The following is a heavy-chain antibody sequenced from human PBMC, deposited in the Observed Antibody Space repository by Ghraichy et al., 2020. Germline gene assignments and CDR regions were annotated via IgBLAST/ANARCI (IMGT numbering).Heavy chain of an antibody. CDR3: ARRSPGSFYFDY. V-gene: IGHV3-48*02. CDR1: GFPYSSHS. J-gene: IGHJ4*02. CDR2: ISSGSSSI. Sequence: GSLRLSCTTSGFPYSSHSMSWVRQAPGKGLEWVSYISSGSSSIYYADSVKGRFTISRDNAKNSLYLQMNSLRDEDAAVYYCARRSPGSFYFDYWGQGALVTVSS. D-gene: IGHD3-10*01.